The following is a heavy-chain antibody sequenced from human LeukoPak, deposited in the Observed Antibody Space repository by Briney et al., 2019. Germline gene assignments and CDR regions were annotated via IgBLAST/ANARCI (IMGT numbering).Heavy chain of an antibody. CDR1: GFTFSDSY. D-gene: IGHD3-10*02. CDR2: ISNSGSTN. J-gene: IGHJ6*04. CDR3: AELGITMIGGV. Sequence: AGSLSLYCAASGFTFSDSYMTWIRQAPGKGLEWFSNISNSGSTNYYADPVRGGFTTSRDNAKSSLYLQMNSLGAEDTAVYYCAELGITMIGGVWGKGTPVTISS. V-gene: IGHV3-11*04.